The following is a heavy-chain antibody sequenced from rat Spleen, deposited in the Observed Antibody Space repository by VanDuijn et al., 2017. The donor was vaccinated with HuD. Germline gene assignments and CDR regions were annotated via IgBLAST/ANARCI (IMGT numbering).Heavy chain of an antibody. Sequence: EVQLVESGGGLVQPGRSLKLSCAASGFTFSDYGMAWVRQAPTKGLEWVATISYGDSSGHSSTYYRDSVKGRFTISRDNAKSTLSLQMDSLRSEETATYYCARVDGYYRTMDAWGQGVSVTVSS. CDR1: GFTFSDYG. CDR2: ISYGDSSGHSST. CDR3: ARVDGYYRTMDA. J-gene: IGHJ4*01. V-gene: IGHV5-29*01. D-gene: IGHD1-12*03.